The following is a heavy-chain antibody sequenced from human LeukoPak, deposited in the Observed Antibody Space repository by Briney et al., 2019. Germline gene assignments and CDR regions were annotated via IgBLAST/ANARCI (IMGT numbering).Heavy chain of an antibody. V-gene: IGHV3-23*01. D-gene: IGHD3-9*01. CDR1: GFTFSSYA. J-gene: IGHJ4*02. Sequence: GGSLRLSCAASGFTFSSYAMSWVRQAPGKGLEWVSAISGSGGSTYYADSVKGRFTISRDNSKNTLYLQMNSLRAEDTAVYYCAKDRVRSSSELRYFDWLFGPFDYWGQGTLVTVSS. CDR3: AKDRVRSSSELRYFDWLFGPFDY. CDR2: ISGSGGST.